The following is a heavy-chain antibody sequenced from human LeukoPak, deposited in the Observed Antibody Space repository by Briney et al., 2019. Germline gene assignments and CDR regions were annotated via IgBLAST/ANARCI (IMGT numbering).Heavy chain of an antibody. CDR3: ARILATPYYDFWSGYYFYFDY. CDR1: GGTFISYA. D-gene: IGHD3-3*01. Sequence: ASVKVSCKASGGTFISYAISWVRQAPGQGLEWMGGIIAIIGTTNYAQRFQGRVTMTTDTSTSTVYMELRSLRSEDTAVYYCARILATPYYDFWSGYYFYFDYWGQGTLVTVSS. V-gene: IGHV1-69*05. CDR2: IIAIIGTT. J-gene: IGHJ4*02.